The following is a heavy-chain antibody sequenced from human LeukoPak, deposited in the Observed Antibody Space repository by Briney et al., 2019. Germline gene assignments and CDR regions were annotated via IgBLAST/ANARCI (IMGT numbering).Heavy chain of an antibody. D-gene: IGHD3-10*01. CDR3: ARVMVRGVIDY. CDR2: IYHSGST. J-gene: IGHJ4*02. V-gene: IGHV4-30-2*01. Sequence: PSETLSLTCTVSGGSISSGSYYWSWIRQPPGKGVEWIGYIYHSGSTYYNPSLKSRVTISVDRSKNQFSLKLSSVTAADTAVYYCARVMVRGVIDYWGQGTLVTVSS. CDR1: GGSISSGSYY.